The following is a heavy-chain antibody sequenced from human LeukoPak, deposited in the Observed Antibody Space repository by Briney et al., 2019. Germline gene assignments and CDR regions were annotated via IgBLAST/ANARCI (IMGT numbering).Heavy chain of an antibody. Sequence: GGSLRLSCAASGFTFSSYAMHWVRQAPGKGLEWVAVISYDGSNKYYADSVKGRFTISRDNRKNSLYLQMNSLRAEDTAVYYCARAHPSSGWFFDYWGQGTLVTVSS. CDR3: ARAHPSSGWFFDY. CDR2: ISYDGSNK. CDR1: GFTFSSYA. J-gene: IGHJ4*02. D-gene: IGHD6-19*01. V-gene: IGHV3-30-3*01.